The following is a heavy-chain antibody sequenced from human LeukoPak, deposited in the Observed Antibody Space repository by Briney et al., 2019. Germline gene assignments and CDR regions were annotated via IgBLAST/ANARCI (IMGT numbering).Heavy chain of an antibody. CDR3: ARLGGYYPYYFDY. Sequence: GGSLRLSCAASGFTFSDYYMSWIRQAPGKGLEWVSYISLSSTYTNYADSVKGRFTISRDNSKNSLYLQMSSLRAEDTAVYYCARLGGYYPYYFDYWGQGTLVTVSS. V-gene: IGHV3-11*06. CDR2: ISLSSTYT. J-gene: IGHJ4*02. D-gene: IGHD3-3*01. CDR1: GFTFSDYY.